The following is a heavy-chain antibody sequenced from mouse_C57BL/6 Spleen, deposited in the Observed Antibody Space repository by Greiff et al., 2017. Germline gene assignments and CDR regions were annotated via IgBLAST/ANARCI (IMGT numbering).Heavy chain of an antibody. CDR2: ILPGSGST. CDR1: GYTFTGYW. V-gene: IGHV1-9*01. J-gene: IGHJ2*01. D-gene: IGHD2-1*01. CDR3: ASNYSGPYYFDY. Sequence: QVQLQQSGAELMKPGASVKLSCKATGYTFTGYWIVWVKQRPGHGLEWIGEILPGSGSTNYNEKVKGKATFTADKSTNTAHMQLSSLTTEDSAIYYCASNYSGPYYFDYRGQGTTLTVSS.